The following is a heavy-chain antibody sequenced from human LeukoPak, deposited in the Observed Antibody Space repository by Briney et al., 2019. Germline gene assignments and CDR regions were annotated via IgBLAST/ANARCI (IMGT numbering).Heavy chain of an antibody. Sequence: GRSLRLSCAASGFTFSSYAMHWVRQAPGKGLEWVAVISYDGSNKYYADSVKGRFTISRDNSKNTLYLQMNSLRAEDTAVYYCARDSSSWYGAFDIWGQGTMVTVS. CDR1: GFTFSSYA. CDR3: ARDSSSWYGAFDI. CDR2: ISYDGSNK. V-gene: IGHV3-30*01. D-gene: IGHD6-13*01. J-gene: IGHJ3*02.